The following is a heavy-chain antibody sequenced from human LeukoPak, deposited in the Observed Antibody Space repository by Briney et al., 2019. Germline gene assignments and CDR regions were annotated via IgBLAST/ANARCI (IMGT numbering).Heavy chain of an antibody. J-gene: IGHJ6*03. Sequence: GGSVRLSCGASGFTFSNYAMSWVRQAPGKGLEWVSGINDNGSTRFYAASVKGRFTSSRDNPKNTLYLQMNGLRVEDTAVYYCALGVVATGYMDVWGKGTTVTVSS. D-gene: IGHD5-12*01. V-gene: IGHV3-23*01. CDR1: GFTFSNYA. CDR2: INDNGSTR. CDR3: ALGVVATGYMDV.